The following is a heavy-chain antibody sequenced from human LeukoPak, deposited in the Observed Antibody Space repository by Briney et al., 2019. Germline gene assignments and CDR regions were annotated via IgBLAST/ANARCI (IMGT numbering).Heavy chain of an antibody. V-gene: IGHV3-21*01. D-gene: IGHD3-22*01. CDR2: ISSSSSYI. Sequence: GGSLKLSCAASGFTFSGSALHWVRQASGKGLEWVSSISSSSSYIYYADSLKGRFTVSRDNARNSLYLQMHSLTAEDTAVYYCARNYDSSGYYYVFDYWGQGALVTVSS. CDR1: GFTFSGSA. J-gene: IGHJ4*02. CDR3: ARNYDSSGYYYVFDY.